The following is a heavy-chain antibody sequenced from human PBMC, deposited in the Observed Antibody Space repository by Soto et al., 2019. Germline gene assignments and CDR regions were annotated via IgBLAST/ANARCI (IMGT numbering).Heavy chain of an antibody. V-gene: IGHV1-8*01. Sequence: QVQLVQSGAEVKKPGASVKVSCKASGYTFTSYDINWMRQATGQGLEWLGWMSPHSGKTGYSKKFQGRIIMTRDTSTSTAYMELSSLTDADTAIYYCARNTWGTGEFDYSGHGTRVTVSS. CDR2: MSPHSGKT. CDR3: ARNTWGTGEFDY. D-gene: IGHD3-10*01. CDR1: GYTFTSYD. J-gene: IGHJ4*01.